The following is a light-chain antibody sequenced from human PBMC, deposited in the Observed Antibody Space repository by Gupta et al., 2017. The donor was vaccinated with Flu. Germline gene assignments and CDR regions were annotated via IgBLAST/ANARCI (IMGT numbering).Light chain of an antibody. CDR2: DDS. Sequence: SYVLTQPPSVSVAPGQTARMTCGGDNIASFSVHWYQQRPGQAPILVGYDDSDRPSGIPERFSGSNSGNAATLTISRVEAGDEAVYYGQVWNTSGEHSVFGGGTRLTVL. CDR1: NIASFS. CDR3: QVWNTSGEHSV. J-gene: IGLJ3*02. V-gene: IGLV3-21*02.